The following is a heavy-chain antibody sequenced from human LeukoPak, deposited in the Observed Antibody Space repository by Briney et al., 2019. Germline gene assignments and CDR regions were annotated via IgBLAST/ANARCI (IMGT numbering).Heavy chain of an antibody. V-gene: IGHV4-34*01. CDR2: INHSGST. Sequence: PSETLSLTCAVYGGSFSGYYWSWIRQPPGKGLEWIGEINHSGSTSYNPSLKSRVTISVDTSKNQFALKLSSVTAADTAVYYCAREMGLERRNWDYWGQGTLVTVSS. D-gene: IGHD1-1*01. CDR1: GGSFSGYY. CDR3: AREMGLERRNWDY. J-gene: IGHJ4*02.